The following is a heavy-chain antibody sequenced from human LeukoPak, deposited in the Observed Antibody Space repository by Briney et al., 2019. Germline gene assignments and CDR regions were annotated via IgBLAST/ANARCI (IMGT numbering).Heavy chain of an antibody. Sequence: GGSLRLSCAASGFNFIDYTMNWVRQAPGKGLEWVSSITSTGRYIFYADSLKGRFTISRDNAKKSLYLQMNSLRAEDTAVYYCARLRNVGGNPHPFNVWGQGTTVTVSS. CDR3: ARLRNVGGNPHPFNV. D-gene: IGHD4-23*01. CDR1: GFNFIDYT. CDR2: ITSTGRYI. V-gene: IGHV3-21*01. J-gene: IGHJ3*01.